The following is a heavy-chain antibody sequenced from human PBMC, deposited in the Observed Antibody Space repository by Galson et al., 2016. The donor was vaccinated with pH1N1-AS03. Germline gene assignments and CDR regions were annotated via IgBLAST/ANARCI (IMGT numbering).Heavy chain of an antibody. CDR3: YSSSRDDAFDI. CDR2: INSDGSST. V-gene: IGHV3-74*01. CDR1: GFTFSSYW. Sequence: LRLSCAASGFTFSSYWMHWVRRAPGKGLVWVSRINSDGSSTSYADSVKGRFTISRDNAKNTLYLQMNSLRAEDTAVYYCYSSSRDDAFDIWGQGTMVTVSS. D-gene: IGHD6-13*01. J-gene: IGHJ3*02.